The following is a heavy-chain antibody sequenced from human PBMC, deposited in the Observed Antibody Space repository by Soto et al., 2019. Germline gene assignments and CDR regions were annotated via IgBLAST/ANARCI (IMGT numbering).Heavy chain of an antibody. D-gene: IGHD3-22*01. Sequence: SVKVSCKASGGTFSSYAISWVRQAPGQGLEWMGGIIPIFGTANYAQKFQGRVTITADESTSTAYMELSSLRSEDTAVYYCANYDSSGYYYGYYYGMDVWGQGTTVTVSS. CDR3: ANYDSSGYYYGYYYGMDV. CDR2: IIPIFGTA. J-gene: IGHJ6*02. CDR1: GGTFSSYA. V-gene: IGHV1-69*13.